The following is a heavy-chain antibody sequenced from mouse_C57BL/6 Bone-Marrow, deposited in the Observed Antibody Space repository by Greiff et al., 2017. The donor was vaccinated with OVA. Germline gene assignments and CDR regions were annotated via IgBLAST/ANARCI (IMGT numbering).Heavy chain of an antibody. D-gene: IGHD1-1*01. Sequence: EVQLVESGGDLVKPGGSLKLSCAASGFTFSSYGMSWVRQTPDKRLEWVATISSGGSYTYYPDSVKGRFTISRDNAKNTLYLQMRSLKSEDTAMYYCARLNYYGSSAMDYWGQGTSVTVSS. V-gene: IGHV5-6*01. CDR1: GFTFSSYG. CDR3: ARLNYYGSSAMDY. J-gene: IGHJ4*01. CDR2: ISSGGSYT.